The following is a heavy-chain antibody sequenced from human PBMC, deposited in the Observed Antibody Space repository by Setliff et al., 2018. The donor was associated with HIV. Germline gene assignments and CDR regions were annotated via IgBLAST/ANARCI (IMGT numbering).Heavy chain of an antibody. CDR2: VSPYHGTT. J-gene: IGHJ4*02. CDR3: TRGSGPRVVVAAPFDY. Sequence: GASVKVSCKASGYGFTNFGISWVRLAPGQGLEWMGWVSPYHGTTDYAQKFQGRVTMTADTSTRTAYLELRTLRSDDTAVYYCTRGSGPRVVVAAPFDYWGQGTLVTV. D-gene: IGHD2-15*01. CDR1: GYGFTNFG. V-gene: IGHV1-18*01.